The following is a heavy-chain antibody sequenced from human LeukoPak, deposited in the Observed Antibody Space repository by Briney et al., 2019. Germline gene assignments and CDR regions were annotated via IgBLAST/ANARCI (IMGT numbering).Heavy chain of an antibody. Sequence: PSETLSLTCTVSGGSISSSSYYWAWFRQPPGKGLEWIGTIYYTGSTSYNPSLKSRVTISVDTSKNQFSLKLSSVTAADTAVYYCARGGGIAAAADMNYWGQGTLVTVSS. CDR2: IYYTGST. CDR1: GGSISSSSYY. CDR3: ARGGGIAAAADMNY. D-gene: IGHD6-13*01. J-gene: IGHJ4*02. V-gene: IGHV4-39*01.